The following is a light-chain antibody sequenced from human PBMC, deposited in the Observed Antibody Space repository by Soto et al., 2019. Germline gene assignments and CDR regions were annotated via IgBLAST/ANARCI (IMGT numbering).Light chain of an antibody. CDR2: KAS. CDR3: QQYSTYHSLT. Sequence: DIPMTQSPSTLLASVGARGIIPSRAGQTISQWLAWYQQKPGGATKLMIYKASVLESGVPSRFSGSVSGTDFTLTLGGLQPDDFAEYFRQQYSTYHSLTFGGGTKVDIK. J-gene: IGKJ4*01. V-gene: IGKV1-5*03. CDR1: QTISQW.